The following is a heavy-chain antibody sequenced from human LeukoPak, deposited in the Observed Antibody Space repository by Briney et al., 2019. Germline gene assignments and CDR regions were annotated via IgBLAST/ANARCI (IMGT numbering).Heavy chain of an antibody. J-gene: IGHJ6*03. V-gene: IGHV1-46*01. Sequence: GASVKVSCKASGYTFTSYYMHWVRQAPGQGLEWMGIINPSGGSTSYAQKFQGRVTITRNTSISTAYMELSSLRSEDTAVYYCARVKSTPMVRGVIGVLASLKKYYYYYYYMDVWGKGTTVTVSS. CDR2: INPSGGST. CDR1: GYTFTSYY. D-gene: IGHD3-10*01. CDR3: ARVKSTPMVRGVIGVLASLKKYYYYYYYMDV.